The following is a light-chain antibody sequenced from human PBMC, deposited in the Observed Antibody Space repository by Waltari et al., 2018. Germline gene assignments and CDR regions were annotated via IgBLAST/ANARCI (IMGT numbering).Light chain of an antibody. J-gene: IGKJ2*01. CDR3: QQTYNTPPYT. CDR1: QTMSNY. V-gene: IGKV1-39*01. CDR2: AAS. Sequence: DIQMTQSPSSLSASVGDRVTITCRARQTMSNYLNLYQQKPGKAPERLISAASSLQGGVPSRFSGSGSGTDFTLTISSLRPEDFATYYCQQTYNTPPYTFGQGTKLEIK.